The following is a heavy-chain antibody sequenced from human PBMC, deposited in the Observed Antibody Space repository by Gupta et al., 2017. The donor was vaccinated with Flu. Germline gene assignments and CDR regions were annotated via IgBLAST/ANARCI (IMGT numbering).Heavy chain of an antibody. D-gene: IGHD6-19*01. J-gene: IGHJ4*02. Sequence: RQAPGKGLEWVSSITSSGGSTYYADSAKGRFTISRDNSKNMVSLQMNSLRAEDTAVYYCAKVRYSSGWPYFDYWGQGTLVTVSS. CDR3: AKVRYSSGWPYFDY. CDR2: ITSSGGST. V-gene: IGHV3-23*01.